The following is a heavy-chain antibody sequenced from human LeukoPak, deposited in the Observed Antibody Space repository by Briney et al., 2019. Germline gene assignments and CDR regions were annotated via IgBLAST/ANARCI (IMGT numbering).Heavy chain of an antibody. CDR1: GGSMSGYF. CDR3: ARSITSSWYGDFQH. D-gene: IGHD6-13*01. J-gene: IGHJ1*01. Sequence: SGTLSLTCTVSGGSMSGYFWSWIRPPPRKGLEWIGYIFYSGSTNYNPSLKSRVTISVDTSKNQFSLKLSSVTAADTAVYYCARSITSSWYGDFQHWGQGTLVTVSS. V-gene: IGHV4-59*01. CDR2: IFYSGST.